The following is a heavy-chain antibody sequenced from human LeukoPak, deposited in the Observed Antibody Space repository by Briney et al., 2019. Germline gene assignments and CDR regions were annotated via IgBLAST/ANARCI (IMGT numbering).Heavy chain of an antibody. D-gene: IGHD2-2*01. CDR3: AREAVPAGKDS. CDR1: GFSFSNYW. V-gene: IGHV3-74*01. Sequence: GGSLRLSCAASGFSFSNYWMDWVRQAPGKGLVWVSRINGDGSSRGYADSVKGRFSISRDNAKNTLYLQMSNLRAEDTAVYYCAREAVPAGKDSWGQGTLVTVSS. J-gene: IGHJ4*02. CDR2: INGDGSSR.